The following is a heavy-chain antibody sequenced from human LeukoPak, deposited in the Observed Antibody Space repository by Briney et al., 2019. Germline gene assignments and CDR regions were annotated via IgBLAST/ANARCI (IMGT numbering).Heavy chain of an antibody. J-gene: IGHJ5*02. V-gene: IGHV4-34*01. Sequence: KAGGSLRLSCAASGFTFSGYAMSWVRQAPGKGLEWIGEINHSGSTYYNPSLKSRVTISVDTSKNQFSLKLSSVTAADTAVYYCARESGSKSGYCSGGSCSRADWFDPWGQGTLVTVSS. CDR3: ARESGSKSGYCSGGSCSRADWFDP. CDR1: GFTFSGYA. CDR2: INHSGST. D-gene: IGHD2-15*01.